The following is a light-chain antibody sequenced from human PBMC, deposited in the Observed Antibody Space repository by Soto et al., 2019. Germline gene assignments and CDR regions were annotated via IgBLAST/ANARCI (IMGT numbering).Light chain of an antibody. Sequence: DIQMTQSPSSLSASVGDRVTITCRASQSLSSNFNWYQQKPGKAPKLLIYAASTLQSGVPSRFSGSGSGTDFTLTISSLQPEDFATYYCQQSYSTPRTFGGGTKVEIK. CDR3: QQSYSTPRT. CDR1: QSLSSN. CDR2: AAS. V-gene: IGKV1-39*01. J-gene: IGKJ4*01.